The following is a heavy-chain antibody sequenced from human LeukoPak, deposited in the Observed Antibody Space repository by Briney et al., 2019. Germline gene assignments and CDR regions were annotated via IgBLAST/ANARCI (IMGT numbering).Heavy chain of an antibody. D-gene: IGHD6-13*01. V-gene: IGHV4-38-2*01. CDR2: IYHSGST. CDR1: GYSISSGYY. J-gene: IGHJ4*02. CDR3: ARPSYKAAARLDY. Sequence: SETLSLICAVSGYSISSGYYWGWIRQPPGKGLEWIGSIYHSGSTYYNPSLKSRVTISVDTSKNQFSLKLSSVTAADTAVYYCARPSYKAAARLDYWGQGTLVTVSS.